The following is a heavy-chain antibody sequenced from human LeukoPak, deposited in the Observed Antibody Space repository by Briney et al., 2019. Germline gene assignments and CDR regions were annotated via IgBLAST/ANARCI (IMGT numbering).Heavy chain of an antibody. CDR2: IYYSGST. V-gene: IGHV4-59*08. CDR1: GGSISSYY. Sequence: SETLSLTCTVSGGSISSYYWSWIRQPPGKGLEWIGYIYYSGSTNYNPSLKSRVTISVDTSKNQFSLKLSSVTAADTAVYYCARHPQIVGATKYFDYWGQGTLVTASS. CDR3: ARHPQIVGATKYFDY. J-gene: IGHJ4*02. D-gene: IGHD1-26*01.